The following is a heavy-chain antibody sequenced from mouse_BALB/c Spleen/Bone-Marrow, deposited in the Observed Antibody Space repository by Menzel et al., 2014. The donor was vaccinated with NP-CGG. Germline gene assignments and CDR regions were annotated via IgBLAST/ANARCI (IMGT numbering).Heavy chain of an antibody. V-gene: IGHV1S137*01. CDR2: ISGYYGDA. Sequence: VQLQQSGAKLVRPGVSVKISCKGSGCTFTDHAMHWVKRSHAKSLEWIGLISGYYGDAIYNQKFKGKATMTVDKSSSTAYMELARLTSEDSAIYYCARSGKVRNAMDYWGQGTSVPVSS. D-gene: IGHD2-14*01. CDR3: ARSGKVRNAMDY. J-gene: IGHJ4*01. CDR1: GCTFTDHA.